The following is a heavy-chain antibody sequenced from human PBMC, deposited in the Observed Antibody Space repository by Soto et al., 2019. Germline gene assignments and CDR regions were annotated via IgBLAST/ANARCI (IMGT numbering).Heavy chain of an antibody. V-gene: IGHV1-69*13. Sequence: GASVKVSCKASGGTFSSYAISWVRQAPGQGLEWMGGIISIFGTADYAQKFQGRVTITADESTSTAYMELSSLRSEDTAVYYCARRDYDSSGYYDLGYWGQGTLVTVSS. CDR1: GGTFSSYA. D-gene: IGHD3-22*01. J-gene: IGHJ4*02. CDR3: ARRDYDSSGYYDLGY. CDR2: IISIFGTA.